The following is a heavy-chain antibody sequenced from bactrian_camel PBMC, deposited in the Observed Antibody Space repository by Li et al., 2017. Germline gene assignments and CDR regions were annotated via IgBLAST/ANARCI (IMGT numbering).Heavy chain of an antibody. CDR2: MHVRHRDW. J-gene: IGHJ4*01. CDR1: RNNVGLVY. V-gene: IGHV3S32*01. Sequence: VQLVESGVGSVQSGGSMTLSCAVSRNNVGLVYLAWARQRQGEEREGVATMHVRHRDWWYADSVKGRFTISRNDAGNTIYLQMNDLKPEDSAVYYCAAAPGYRSNPLKFLPSDYWGQGTQVTVS. D-gene: IGHD2*01. CDR3: AAAPGYRSNPLKFLPSDY.